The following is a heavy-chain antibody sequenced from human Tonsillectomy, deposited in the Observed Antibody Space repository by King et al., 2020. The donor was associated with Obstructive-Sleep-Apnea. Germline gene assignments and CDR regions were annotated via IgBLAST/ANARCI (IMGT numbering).Heavy chain of an antibody. Sequence: QLQESGPGLVKPSETLSLTCTVSGDSLSSSSYYWGWIRQPPGKGLEWIGGIYYRGSTYYNPSLKSRVTISVDTSKNQFSLKRGSVTAADTAVYYCATHTTAWRPVDSWGQGTLVTVSS. CDR1: GDSLSSSSYY. D-gene: IGHD1-14*01. CDR3: ATHTTAWRPVDS. V-gene: IGHV4-39*01. J-gene: IGHJ4*02. CDR2: IYYRGST.